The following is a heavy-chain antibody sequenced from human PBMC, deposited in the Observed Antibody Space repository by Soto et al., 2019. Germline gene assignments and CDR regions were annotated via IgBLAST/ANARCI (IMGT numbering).Heavy chain of an antibody. V-gene: IGHV4-34*01. Sequence: QVQLQQWGAGLLKPSETLSLTCAVSGGSFSGYYWSWIRQSPGKGLEWIWEISGSGATHYNPALRSRVSLSLDTSKNQFSLKLNSVTAADTAVYYCAKLWRHWGQGTLVTVSS. CDR3: AKLWRH. CDR2: ISGSGAT. CDR1: GGSFSGYY. D-gene: IGHD2-21*01. J-gene: IGHJ4*02.